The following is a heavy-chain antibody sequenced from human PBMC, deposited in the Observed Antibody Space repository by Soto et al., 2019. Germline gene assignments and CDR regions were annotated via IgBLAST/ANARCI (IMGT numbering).Heavy chain of an antibody. CDR1: GGSVTSDNW. CDR3: ARIRFGAN. J-gene: IGHJ4*02. CDR2: IYHSGST. Sequence: SETLSLTCAVSGGSVTSDNWWSWVRQPPGKGLEWIGEIYHSGSTNYNPSLKSRVTISVDKSKNQFSLNLNSVAAADTAVYYCARIRFGANWGQGTVVTVSS. V-gene: IGHV4-4*02. D-gene: IGHD3-10*01.